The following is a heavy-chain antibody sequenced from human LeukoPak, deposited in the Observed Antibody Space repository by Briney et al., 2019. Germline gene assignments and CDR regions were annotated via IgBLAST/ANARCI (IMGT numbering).Heavy chain of an antibody. J-gene: IGHJ4*02. D-gene: IGHD3-9*01. Sequence: RGSLRLSCSASGFTFTTYAMHWVRQAPGKGLDYVSAISSNGGSTYYADSVKGRFTISRDNSENTLYLQMSSLRAEDTAVYYCVGEYDILSGYYRLDYWGQGTLVTVSS. CDR3: VGEYDILSGYYRLDY. CDR1: GFTFTTYA. V-gene: IGHV3-64D*06. CDR2: ISSNGGST.